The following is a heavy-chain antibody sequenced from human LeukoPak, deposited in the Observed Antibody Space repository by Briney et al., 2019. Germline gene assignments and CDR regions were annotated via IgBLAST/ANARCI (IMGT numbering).Heavy chain of an antibody. CDR2: IYYSGST. V-gene: IGHV4-59*08. Sequence: SETLSLTCTVSGDSIGTYYWSWIRQPPGKGLEWIGHIYYSGSTKYNPSLKSRVTMSVDTSKNQFSLKLSSVTAADTAVYYCARHSVTWYDFDYWGQGTLVTVSS. CDR1: GDSIGTYY. CDR3: ARHSVTWYDFDY. D-gene: IGHD6-13*01. J-gene: IGHJ4*02.